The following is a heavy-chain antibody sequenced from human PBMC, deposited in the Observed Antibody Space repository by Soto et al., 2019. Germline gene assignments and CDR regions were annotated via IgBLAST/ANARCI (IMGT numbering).Heavy chain of an antibody. CDR1: GFTFSSYS. CDR2: ISSSSSTI. V-gene: IGHV3-48*02. CDR3: AREGYATGLNWFDP. Sequence: EVQLVESGGGLVQPGGSLRLSCAASGFTFSSYSMNWVRQAPGKGLEWVSYISSSSSTIYYADSVKGRFTITRDNANNSLYLQMNSRRDEDTAVYYCAREGYATGLNWFDPWGQRTLVTVSS. D-gene: IGHD2-2*01. J-gene: IGHJ5*02.